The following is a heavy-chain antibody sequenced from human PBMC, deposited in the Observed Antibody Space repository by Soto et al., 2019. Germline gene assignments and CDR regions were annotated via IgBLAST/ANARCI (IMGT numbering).Heavy chain of an antibody. CDR3: ARVRYSGGYAFDI. V-gene: IGHV4-39*01. Sequence: QLQLQESGPGLVKPSETLSLTCTVSGGSISSSSYYWGWIRQPPGKGLEWIGSIYYSGSTYYNPSLKSRVTISVDTSKNQFSLKLSSVTAADTAVYYCARVRYSGGYAFDIWGQGTMVTVSS. D-gene: IGHD5-12*01. CDR2: IYYSGST. J-gene: IGHJ3*02. CDR1: GGSISSSSYY.